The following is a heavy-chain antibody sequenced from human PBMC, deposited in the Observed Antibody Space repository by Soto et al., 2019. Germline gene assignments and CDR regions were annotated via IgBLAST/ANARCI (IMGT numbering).Heavy chain of an antibody. CDR3: ARDGSGYDFWSGPYCFDY. J-gene: IGHJ4*02. V-gene: IGHV4-59*01. CDR2: IYYNGRT. D-gene: IGHD3-3*01. Sequence: GSLRLSCAASGFTFSSYGMHWVRQAPGKGLEWIGYIYYNGRTNYNPSLESRVTISLDTSKSQFSLKLSSVSAADTAVYYCARDGSGYDFWSGPYCFDYWGPGSLVTVSS. CDR1: GFTFSSYG.